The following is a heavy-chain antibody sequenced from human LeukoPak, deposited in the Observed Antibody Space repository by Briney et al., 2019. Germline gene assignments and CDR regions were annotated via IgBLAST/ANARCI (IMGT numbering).Heavy chain of an antibody. CDR3: ARGIGYVDS. CDR1: GGSISSYY. D-gene: IGHD6-13*01. J-gene: IGHJ5*01. V-gene: IGHV4-59*01. CDR2: IYYSGRS. Sequence: SETLSLTCTVSGGSISSYYWSWIRQPPGKGLEWIAYIYYSGRSDYNPSLKSRVTISVDTSKNQFSLKVSSVTAADTAVYYCARGIGYVDSWGQGTLVTVSS.